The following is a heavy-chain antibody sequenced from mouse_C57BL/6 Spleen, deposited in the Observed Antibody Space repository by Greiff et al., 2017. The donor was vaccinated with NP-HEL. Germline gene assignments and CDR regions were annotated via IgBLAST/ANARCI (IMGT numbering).Heavy chain of an antibody. D-gene: IGHD2-2*01. V-gene: IGHV1-62-2*01. Sequence: VQLQQSGAELVKPGASVKLSCKASGYTFTEYTIHWVKQRSGQGLEWIGWFYPGSGSIKYNEKFKDKATLTADKSSSTVYMGLIRLTSEHSAVYFCARHEEGIYYGYPFDYWGQGTTLTVSS. CDR3: ARHEEGIYYGYPFDY. J-gene: IGHJ2*01. CDR1: GYTFTEYT. CDR2: FYPGSGSI.